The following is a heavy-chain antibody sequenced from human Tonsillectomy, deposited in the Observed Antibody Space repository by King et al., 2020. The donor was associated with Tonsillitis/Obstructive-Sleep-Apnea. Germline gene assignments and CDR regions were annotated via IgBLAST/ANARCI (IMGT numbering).Heavy chain of an antibody. J-gene: IGHJ5*02. CDR1: GGSFSGYY. CDR3: ARGPYCSSTSCSGGWFDP. D-gene: IGHD2-2*01. V-gene: IGHV4-34*01. Sequence: VQLQQWGAGLLKPSETLSLTCAVYGGSFSGYYWSWIRQPPGKGLEWIGDINHSGSTNYNPSLKSRVTISVDTSKNQFSRKLSTVTAADTAVYYCARGPYCSSTSCSGGWFDPWGQGTLVTVSS. CDR2: INHSGST.